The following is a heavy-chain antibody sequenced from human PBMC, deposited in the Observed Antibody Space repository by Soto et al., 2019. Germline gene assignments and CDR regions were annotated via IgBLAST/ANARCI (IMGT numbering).Heavy chain of an antibody. J-gene: IGHJ4*02. Sequence: GSLRLSCAASGFNFSDYWMSWVCQAPGKGLEWVGNIKHDTSEAHYADSVKGRFTITRDNIKNFLFLQMNGLRSDDTASYYCARDGLLFSGPYRPSRFDFSGLGSLVTVS. CDR3: ARDGLLFSGPYRPSRFDF. CDR2: IKHDTSEA. CDR1: GFNFSDYW. D-gene: IGHD3-16*02. V-gene: IGHV3-7*03.